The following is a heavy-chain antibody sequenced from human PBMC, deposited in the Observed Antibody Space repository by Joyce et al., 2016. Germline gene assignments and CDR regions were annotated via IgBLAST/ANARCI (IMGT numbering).Heavy chain of an antibody. CDR3: ARGAYRDYPYCDF. V-gene: IGHV1-2*06. J-gene: IGHJ4*02. CDR2: INPNSGLT. Sequence: QVQLVQSGAEMKKPGASVRVSCKASGYSFTGSYIHWFRQAPGQGPEWMGRINPNSGLTKYAPNFQDRVTMTTDTSITTASMDLTRLSSDDTAVYYCARGAYRDYPYCDFWGQGTLVTVSS. CDR1: GYSFTGSY. D-gene: IGHD4-11*01.